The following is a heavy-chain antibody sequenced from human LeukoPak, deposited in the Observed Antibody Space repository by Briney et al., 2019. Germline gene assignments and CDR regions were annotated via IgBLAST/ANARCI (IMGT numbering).Heavy chain of an antibody. CDR3: ARDPRCSSMSCYRSSFYGMDV. D-gene: IGHD2-2*01. V-gene: IGHV3-48*03. Sequence: GGSLRLSCAASGFTFSSYEMNWVRQAPGKGLEWVSYISSSGSSIYYADSVKGRFTISRDNAKNSLYLQMNGLRAEDTAVYYCARDPRCSSMSCYRSSFYGMDVWGQGTTVSVSS. CDR2: ISSSGSSI. CDR1: GFTFSSYE. J-gene: IGHJ6*02.